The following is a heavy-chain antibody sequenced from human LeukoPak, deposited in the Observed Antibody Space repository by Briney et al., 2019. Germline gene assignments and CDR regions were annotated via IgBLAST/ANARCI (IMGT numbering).Heavy chain of an antibody. V-gene: IGHV3-7*01. CDR3: AREGPYCSSTSCYAGEDH. J-gene: IGHJ4*02. Sequence: GGSLRLSCAASGFTFSSYWMSWVRQAPGKGLEWVANIKQDGSEKYYVDSVKGRFTISRDNAKNSLYLQMNSLRVEDTAVYYCAREGPYCSSTSCYAGEDHWGQGTLVTVSS. CDR1: GFTFSSYW. D-gene: IGHD2-2*01. CDR2: IKQDGSEK.